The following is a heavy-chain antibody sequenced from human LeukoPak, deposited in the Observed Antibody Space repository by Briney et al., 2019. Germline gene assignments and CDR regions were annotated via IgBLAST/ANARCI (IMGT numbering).Heavy chain of an antibody. J-gene: IGHJ4*02. CDR1: GFTLSSYA. V-gene: IGHV3-23*01. Sequence: HPGGSLRLSCAASGFTLSSYAMSWVRQAPGKGLEWVSAISGSGGSTYYADSVKGRFTISRDNSKNTLYLQMNSLRAEDTAVYYCAARWSYSPFDYWGQGTLVTVSS. CDR2: ISGSGGST. CDR3: AARWSYSPFDY. D-gene: IGHD2-15*01.